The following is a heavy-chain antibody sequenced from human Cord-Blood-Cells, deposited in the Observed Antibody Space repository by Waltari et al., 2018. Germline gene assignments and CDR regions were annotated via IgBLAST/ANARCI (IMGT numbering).Heavy chain of an antibody. CDR3: ARDLVASGYYAFDI. CDR1: GGSFSGYY. J-gene: IGHJ3*02. Sequence: QVQLQQWGAGLLKPSETLSLTCAVYGGSFSGYYWSWIRQPPGKGLEWIGEINHSGSTNDNPSLKRRVTISVDTSKNQVSLKRSSVTAADTAVYYCARDLVASGYYAFDIWGQGTMVTVSS. D-gene: IGHD3-22*01. V-gene: IGHV4-34*01. CDR2: INHSGST.